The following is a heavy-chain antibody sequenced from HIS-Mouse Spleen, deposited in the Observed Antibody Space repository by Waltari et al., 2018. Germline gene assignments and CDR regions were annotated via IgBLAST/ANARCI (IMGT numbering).Heavy chain of an antibody. V-gene: IGHV4-34*01. CDR1: GGSFSGYS. D-gene: IGHD3-10*02. J-gene: IGHJ6*02. CDR3: ASLCDYHYYGMDV. CDR2: INHSGST. Sequence: QVQLQQWGAGLLKPSETLSLTCAVYGGSFSGYSWSWIRQPPGKGLEWIGEINHSGSTNYNPSLKSRVTISVDTSKNQFSLKLSSVTAADTAVYYCASLCDYHYYGMDVWGQGTTVTVSS.